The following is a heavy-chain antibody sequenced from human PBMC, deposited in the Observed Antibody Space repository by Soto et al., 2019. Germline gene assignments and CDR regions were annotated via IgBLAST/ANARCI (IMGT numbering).Heavy chain of an antibody. Sequence: NPSETLSLTCTVSGGSISSGGYYWSWIRQHPGKGLEWIGYIYYSGSTYYNPSLKSRVTISVDTSKNQFSLKLSSVTAADTAVYYCARERVWFGESLQPPSRANWFDPWGQGTLVTVSS. CDR2: IYYSGST. V-gene: IGHV4-31*03. CDR1: GGSISSGGYY. D-gene: IGHD3-10*01. J-gene: IGHJ5*02. CDR3: ARERVWFGESLQPPSRANWFDP.